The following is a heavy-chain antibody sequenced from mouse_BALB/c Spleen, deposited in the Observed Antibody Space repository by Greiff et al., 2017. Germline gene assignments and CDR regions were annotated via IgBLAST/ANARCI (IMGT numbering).Heavy chain of an antibody. V-gene: IGHV7-3*02. CDR3: ARDNQGGFAY. D-gene: IGHD3-2*02. CDR2: IRNKANGYTT. CDR1: GFTFTDYY. J-gene: IGHJ3*01. Sequence: EVQVVESGGGLVQPGGSLRLSCATSGFTFTDYYMSWVRQPPGKALEWLGFIRNKANGYTTEYSASVKGRFTISRDNSQSILYLQMNTLRAEDSATYYCARDNQGGFAYWGQGTLVTVSA.